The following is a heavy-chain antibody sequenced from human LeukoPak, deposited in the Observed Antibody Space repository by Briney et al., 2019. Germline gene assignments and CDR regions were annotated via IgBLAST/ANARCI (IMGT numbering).Heavy chain of an antibody. D-gene: IGHD3-3*01. CDR3: ARGGSTYYDFWSGYN. J-gene: IGHJ4*02. CDR1: GGSISSYY. Sequence: SETLSLTCTVSGGSISSYYWSWIRQPPGKGLEWIGYINYSGSTNHNPSLKSRVTISVDTSKNQFSLKLSSVTAADTAVYYCARGGSTYYDFWSGYNWGQGTLVTVSS. CDR2: INYSGST. V-gene: IGHV4-59*01.